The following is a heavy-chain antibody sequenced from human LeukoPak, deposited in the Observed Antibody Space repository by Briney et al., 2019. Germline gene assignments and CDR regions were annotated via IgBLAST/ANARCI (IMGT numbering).Heavy chain of an antibody. CDR1: GFTFSGSS. D-gene: IGHD1-26*01. CDR3: ARLSGTYLDRDY. V-gene: IGHV3-73*01. J-gene: IGHJ4*02. Sequence: GGSLRLSCAASGFTFSGSSMHWVRQASGKGLEWVGRIRSKANSYATAYAASAKGRFTISRDDSKNTAYLQMNGLKTEDTAVYYCARLSGTYLDRDYWGQGTLVTVSS. CDR2: IRSKANSYAT.